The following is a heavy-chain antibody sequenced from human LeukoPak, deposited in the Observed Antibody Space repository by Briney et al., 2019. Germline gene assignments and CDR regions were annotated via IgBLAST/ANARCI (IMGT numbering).Heavy chain of an antibody. Sequence: GGSLRLSCAAFGFTFSSYEMNWVRQAPGKGLEWVSYISSSGSTIYYADSVKGRFTISRDNAKNSLYLQMNSLRAEDTAVYYCARLAPKRHGSGSYADAFDIWGQGTMVTVSS. CDR3: ARLAPKRHGSGSYADAFDI. V-gene: IGHV3-48*03. D-gene: IGHD3-10*01. J-gene: IGHJ3*02. CDR2: ISSSGSTI. CDR1: GFTFSSYE.